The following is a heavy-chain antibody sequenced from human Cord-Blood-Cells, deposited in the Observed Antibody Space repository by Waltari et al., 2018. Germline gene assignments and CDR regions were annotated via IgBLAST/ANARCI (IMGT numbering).Heavy chain of an antibody. CDR2: IIPIFGTA. CDR3: ARVVMVQGVIDS. Sequence: QVQLVQAGAEVKKPGSSVKVSCKASGGTFSSYAISWVRQAPGQGLEWMGGIIPIFGTANDAQKFQGRVTITADESTSTAYMELSSLRAEDTAVYYCARVVMVQGVIDSWGQGTLVTVSS. D-gene: IGHD3-10*01. V-gene: IGHV1-69*01. CDR1: GGTFSSYA. J-gene: IGHJ5*01.